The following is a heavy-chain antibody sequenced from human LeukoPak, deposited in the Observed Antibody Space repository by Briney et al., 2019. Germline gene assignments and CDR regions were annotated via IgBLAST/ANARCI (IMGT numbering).Heavy chain of an antibody. D-gene: IGHD2-2*01. CDR2: ISGSGDST. V-gene: IGHV3-23*01. CDR1: GFTFSTYA. J-gene: IGHJ6*02. CDR3: AKDSTSCYACYYYYGMDV. Sequence: GGSLRLSCAASGFTFSTYAMNWVRQAPGKGLEWVSAISGSGDSTYYADSVKGRFTISRDNSKNTLYLQMNSLRAEDAAVYYCAKDSTSCYACYYYYGMDVWGQGTTVTVSS.